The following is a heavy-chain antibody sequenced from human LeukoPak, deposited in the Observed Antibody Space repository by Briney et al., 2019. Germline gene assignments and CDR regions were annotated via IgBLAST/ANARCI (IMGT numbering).Heavy chain of an antibody. CDR2: INPSGGST. J-gene: IGHJ4*02. CDR1: GYTFTSYY. V-gene: IGHV1-46*01. D-gene: IGHD3-3*01. CDR3: ARGDDFWSGPPTPYFDY. Sequence: AASVKVSCTASGYTFTSYYMHWVRQAPGQGLEWMGIINPSGGSTSYAQKFQGRVTMTRDTSTSTVYMELSSLRSEDTAVYYCARGDDFWSGPPTPYFDYWGQGTLVTVSS.